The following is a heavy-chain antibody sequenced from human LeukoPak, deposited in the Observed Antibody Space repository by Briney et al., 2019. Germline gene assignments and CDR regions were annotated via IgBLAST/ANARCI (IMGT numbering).Heavy chain of an antibody. D-gene: IGHD3-22*01. CDR1: GYSFTSYW. Sequence: GESLQISCKGSGYSFTSYWIGWVRQMPGKGLEWMGIIYPGDSDTRYSPSFQGQVTISADKSISTAYLQWSSLKASDTAMYYCARHQYCYDSRTKTFDYWGQGTLVTVSS. CDR3: ARHQYCYDSRTKTFDY. CDR2: IYPGDSDT. V-gene: IGHV5-51*01. J-gene: IGHJ4*02.